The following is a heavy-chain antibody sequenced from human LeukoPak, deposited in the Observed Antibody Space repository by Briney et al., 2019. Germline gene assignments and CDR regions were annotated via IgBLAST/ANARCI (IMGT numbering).Heavy chain of an antibody. D-gene: IGHD3-10*01. CDR3: ARAFRWFGELLSVNDY. CDR2: IYYSGST. V-gene: IGHV4-31*03. CDR1: GGSISSGGYY. Sequence: PSETLSLTCTVSGGSISSGGYYWSWIRQHPGKGLEWIGYIYYSGSTYYNPSLKSRVTISVDTSKNQFSLKLSSVTAADTAVYYCARAFRWFGELLSVNDYWGQGTLVTVSS. J-gene: IGHJ4*02.